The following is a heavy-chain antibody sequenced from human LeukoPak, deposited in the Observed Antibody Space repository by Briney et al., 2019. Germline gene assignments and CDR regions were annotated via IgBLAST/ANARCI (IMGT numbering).Heavy chain of an antibody. CDR3: ARGGRLVATIRAPDY. Sequence: GSLRLSCAASGFTFSRYAMNWVRQAPGKGLEWIGEINHSGSTNYNPSLKSRVTISVDTSKNQFSLKLSSVTAADTAVYYCARGGRLVATIRAPDYWGQGTLVTVSS. D-gene: IGHD5-12*01. J-gene: IGHJ4*02. V-gene: IGHV4-34*01. CDR2: INHSGST. CDR1: GFTFSRYA.